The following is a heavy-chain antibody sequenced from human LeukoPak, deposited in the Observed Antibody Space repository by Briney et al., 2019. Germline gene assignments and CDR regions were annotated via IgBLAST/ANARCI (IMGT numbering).Heavy chain of an antibody. CDR2: IYHSGKT. CDR1: GGSISSGGYY. J-gene: IGHJ5*02. Sequence: PSETLSLTCTVSGGSISSGGYYRSWLRQHPGKGLEWIANIYHSGKTDYNPSLRSRVTISVDTSENQFALKLRSVTAADTAVYHCAREFQSGWLDPWGQGTLVTVSS. D-gene: IGHD3-3*01. V-gene: IGHV4-31*03. CDR3: AREFQSGWLDP.